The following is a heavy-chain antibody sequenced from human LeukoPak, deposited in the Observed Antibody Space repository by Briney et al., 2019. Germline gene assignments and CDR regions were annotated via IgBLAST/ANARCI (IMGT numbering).Heavy chain of an antibody. CDR1: GFTLDDYA. D-gene: IGHD3-22*01. V-gene: IGHV3-9*01. CDR3: AKEQYDSSGYYLGGFDY. CDR2: ICWNSGSI. Sequence: SLRLSCSASGFTLDDYAMPWVRQAPGKGPEWGPGICWNSGSIGYADSVKGRFTISRDNAKNSLYLQMNSLRAEDTALYYCAKEQYDSSGYYLGGFDYWGQGTLVTVSS. J-gene: IGHJ4*02.